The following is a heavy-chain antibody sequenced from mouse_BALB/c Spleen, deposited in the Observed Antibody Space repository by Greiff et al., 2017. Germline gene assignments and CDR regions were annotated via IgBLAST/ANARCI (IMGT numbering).Heavy chain of an antibody. D-gene: IGHD1-1*01. Sequence: EVQVVESGGGLVKLGGSLKLSCAASGFTFSSYYMSWVRQTPEKRLELVAAINSNGGSTYYPDTVKGRFTISRDNAKNTLYLQMSSLKSEDTALYYCARRGSGPYYFDYWGQGTTLTVSS. V-gene: IGHV5-6-2*01. CDR3: ARRGSGPYYFDY. CDR1: GFTFSSYY. J-gene: IGHJ2*01. CDR2: INSNGGST.